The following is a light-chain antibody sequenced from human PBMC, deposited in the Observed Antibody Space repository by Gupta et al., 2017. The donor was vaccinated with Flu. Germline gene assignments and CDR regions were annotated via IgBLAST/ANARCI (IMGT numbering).Light chain of an antibody. CDR1: SSDVGSYNL. J-gene: IGLJ1*01. Sequence: SSDVGSYNLVSWYQQYSGKAPKLLIYEVSARPSGVSSRFSGSKSGNTASLTISGLQAEDEADYYCCSYAGSSTFYVFGVGTKVTVL. V-gene: IGLV2-23*02. CDR2: EVS. CDR3: CSYAGSSTFYV.